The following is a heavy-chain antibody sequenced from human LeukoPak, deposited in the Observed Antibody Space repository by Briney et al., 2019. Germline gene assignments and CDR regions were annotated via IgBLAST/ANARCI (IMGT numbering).Heavy chain of an antibody. CDR2: ISGSGGST. CDR3: RLSMV. V-gene: IGHV3-23*01. J-gene: IGHJ4*02. Sequence: LTCTVSGGSISSYYWSWIRQPPGKGLEWVSAISGSGGSTYYADSVKGRFTISRDNSKNTLYLQMNSLRAEDTAVYYCRLSMVWGQGTLVTVSS. D-gene: IGHD3-10*01. CDR1: GGSISSYY.